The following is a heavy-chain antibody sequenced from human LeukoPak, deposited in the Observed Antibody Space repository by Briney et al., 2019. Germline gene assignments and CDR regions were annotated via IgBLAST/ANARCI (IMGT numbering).Heavy chain of an antibody. D-gene: IGHD1-14*01. CDR3: ARGALGMSGRIVDAFDI. V-gene: IGHV3-21*01. CDR2: ISSSSSYI. Sequence: GGSLRLSCAASGFTFSNSAMNWVRQAPGKGLEWVSSISSSSSYIYFVDSVKGRFTISRDNAKNSLYLQMNSLRAEDTAVYYCARGALGMSGRIVDAFDIWGQGTRVTVSS. CDR1: GFTFSNSA. J-gene: IGHJ3*02.